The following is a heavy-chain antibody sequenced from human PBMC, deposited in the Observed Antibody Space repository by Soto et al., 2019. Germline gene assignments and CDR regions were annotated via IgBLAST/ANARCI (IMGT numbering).Heavy chain of an antibody. V-gene: IGHV3-23*01. CDR1: GFTGFTFSNYA. J-gene: IGHJ4*02. CDR2: ISGSGIST. D-gene: IGHD6-13*01. Sequence: GGSLRLSCAASGFTGFTFSNYAMSWVRQAPGKGLEWVSAISGSGISTYYADSVKGRFTISRDNSKNILYLEMNSLRADDTAVYYCAKDRERDAWYEDYWGQGTLVTVSS. CDR3: AKDRERDAWYEDY.